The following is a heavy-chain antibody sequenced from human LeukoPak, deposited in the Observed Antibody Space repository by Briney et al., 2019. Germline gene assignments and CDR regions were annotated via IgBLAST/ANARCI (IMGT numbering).Heavy chain of an antibody. D-gene: IGHD6-19*01. CDR3: ARDGAVAATFPYYYYYGMDV. Sequence: SETLSLTCTVSGGSISSYYWSWIRQPPGKGLEWIGYIYYSGSTNYNPSLKSRVTISVDTSKNQFSLKLSSVTAADTAVYYCARDGAVAATFPYYYYYGMDVWGQGTTVTVSS. V-gene: IGHV4-59*01. CDR1: GGSISSYY. CDR2: IYYSGST. J-gene: IGHJ6*02.